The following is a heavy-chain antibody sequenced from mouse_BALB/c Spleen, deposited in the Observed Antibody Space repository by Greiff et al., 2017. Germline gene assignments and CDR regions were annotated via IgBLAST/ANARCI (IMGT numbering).Heavy chain of an antibody. V-gene: IGHV2-2*02. CDR2: IWSGGST. D-gene: IGHD2-4*01. CDR1: GFSLTSYG. CDR3: ARSQNYQITTGAMDY. Sequence: VQLVESGPGLVQPSQSLSITCTVSGFSLTSYGVHWVRQSPGKGLEWLGVIWSGGSTDYNAAFISRLSISKDNSKSQVFFKMNSLQANDTAIYYWARSQNYQITTGAMDYWGQGTSVTVSS. J-gene: IGHJ4*01.